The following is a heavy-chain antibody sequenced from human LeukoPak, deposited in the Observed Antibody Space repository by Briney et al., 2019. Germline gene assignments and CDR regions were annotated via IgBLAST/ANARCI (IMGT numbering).Heavy chain of an antibody. V-gene: IGHV4-39*01. CDR1: GGSIRSSSYY. Sequence: SETLSLTCTVSGGSIRSSSYYWGWIRQPPGKGQEWIGSIYYSGSTYNNPSFKSRVTISVDTSKTQFSLKLSSVTAADTAVYYCARSTSANWGYFDYWGQGTLVTVSS. CDR3: ARSTSANWGYFDY. D-gene: IGHD7-27*01. J-gene: IGHJ4*02. CDR2: IYYSGST.